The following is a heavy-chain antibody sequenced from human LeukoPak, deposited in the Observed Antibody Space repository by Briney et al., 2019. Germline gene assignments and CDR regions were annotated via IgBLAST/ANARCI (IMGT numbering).Heavy chain of an antibody. D-gene: IGHD3-16*01. V-gene: IGHV1-8*01. CDR3: YVDAFDI. CDR1: GFTFTSYD. Sequence: PGRSLRLSCTASGFTFTSYDIIWVRQATGQGLEWMGWMNPNSGNTGYAQKFQGRVTMTRDTSISTAYMELSSLRSEDTAVYYCYVDAFDIWGQGTMVTVSS. CDR2: MNPNSGNT. J-gene: IGHJ3*02.